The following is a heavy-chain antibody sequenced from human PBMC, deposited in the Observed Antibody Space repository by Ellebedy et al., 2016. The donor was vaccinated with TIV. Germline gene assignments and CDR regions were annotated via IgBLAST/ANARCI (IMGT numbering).Heavy chain of an antibody. V-gene: IGHV3-74*01. Sequence: GESLKISCAASGFTFSYYWMHWVRQAPGKGLVWVSRISRDGDYTNYADSVKGRFTISRDNARKTLYLQMNGLRPEDTAVYYCTTDEGGSFDSWGRGTLVTVSS. D-gene: IGHD2-15*01. CDR3: TTDEGGSFDS. CDR1: GFTFSYYW. CDR2: ISRDGDYT. J-gene: IGHJ4*02.